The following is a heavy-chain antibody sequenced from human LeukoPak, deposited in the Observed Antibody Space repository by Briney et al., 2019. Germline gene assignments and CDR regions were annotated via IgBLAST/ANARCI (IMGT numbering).Heavy chain of an antibody. CDR1: GGSISSGDYY. V-gene: IGHV4-30-4*01. J-gene: IGHJ3*02. D-gene: IGHD1-26*01. CDR3: ARATRNDAFDI. CDR2: IYYSGST. Sequence: PSETLSLTCTVSGGSISSGDYYWSWIRQPPGKGLEWIGYIYYSGSTYYNPSLKSRVTISVDTSKNQFSLKLSSVTAADTAVYYCARATRNDAFDIWGQGTMVTVSS.